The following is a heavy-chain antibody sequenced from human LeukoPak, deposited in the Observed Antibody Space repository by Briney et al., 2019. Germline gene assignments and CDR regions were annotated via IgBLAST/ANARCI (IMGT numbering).Heavy chain of an antibody. CDR1: GGSFTGYY. V-gene: IGHV4-34*01. CDR3: ARGSWDWNYDFDY. Sequence: SETLSLTCAVYGGSFTGYYWSWIRQPPGKGLEWIGEINHSGSPTYNPSLKSRVTISIDTSKKHFSLNLSSVTAADTAVYYCARGSWDWNYDFDYRGQGTLVTVSS. CDR2: INHSGSP. D-gene: IGHD1-7*01. J-gene: IGHJ4*02.